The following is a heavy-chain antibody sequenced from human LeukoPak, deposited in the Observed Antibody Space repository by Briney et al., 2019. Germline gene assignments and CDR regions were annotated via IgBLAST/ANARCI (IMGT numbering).Heavy chain of an antibody. Sequence: SGGFLRLSCVASGYTLSSYWTTWVRQAPGKGLEWVANIKQDGSEKYYVDSVKGRFTISRDNAKNSLHLQMNSLRAEDTAVYYCARENDSGWSGPFDYWGQGALVTVSS. V-gene: IGHV3-7*03. D-gene: IGHD6-19*01. CDR1: GYTLSSYW. CDR3: ARENDSGWSGPFDY. J-gene: IGHJ4*02. CDR2: IKQDGSEK.